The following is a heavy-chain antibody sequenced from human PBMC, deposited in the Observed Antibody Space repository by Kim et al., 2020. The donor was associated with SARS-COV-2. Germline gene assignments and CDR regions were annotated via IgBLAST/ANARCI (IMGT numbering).Heavy chain of an antibody. V-gene: IGHV4-59*01. CDR2: IYYSGST. D-gene: IGHD3-3*01. J-gene: IGHJ6*03. Sequence: ETLSLTCTVSGGSISSYYWSWIRQPPGKGLEWIGYIYYSGSTNYNPSLKSRVTISVDTSKNQFSLKLSSVTAADTAVYYCARAIIRDFWSGYPYYYYYMDVWGKGTTVTVSS. CDR3: ARAIIRDFWSGYPYYYYYMDV. CDR1: GGSISSYY.